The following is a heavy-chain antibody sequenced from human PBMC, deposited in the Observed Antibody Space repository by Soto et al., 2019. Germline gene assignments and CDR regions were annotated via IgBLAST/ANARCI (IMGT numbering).Heavy chain of an antibody. CDR3: AHRVGLQGNWNGGYFDF. D-gene: IGHD1-1*01. J-gene: IGHJ4*02. V-gene: IGHV2-5*02. Sequence: QITLTESGPTRVRPTQTLTLTCTFSGFSLSTSGVGLGWIRQPPGKALERLALIYWDDDKRYSPSLKSRLSITKXNSXNXGVLTMTDMDPVDTGTYYCAHRVGLQGNWNGGYFDFWGQGALVTVSS. CDR1: GFSLSTSGVG. CDR2: IYWDDDK.